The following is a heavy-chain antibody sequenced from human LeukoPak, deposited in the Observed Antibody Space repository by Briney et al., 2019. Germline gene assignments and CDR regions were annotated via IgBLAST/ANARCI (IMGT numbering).Heavy chain of an antibody. Sequence: SSETLSLTCAVYGVSFSGYYWSWMREPPGKGREWIGEINHSGSTNYNPPLKSRVTISVDTSKNQFSLKLSSVPAADTAVYYCARGNVGLRYFDGPTLKNWFDPWGQGTLVTVSS. D-gene: IGHD3-9*01. CDR1: GVSFSGYY. CDR3: ARGNVGLRYFDGPTLKNWFDP. V-gene: IGHV4-34*01. J-gene: IGHJ5*02. CDR2: INHSGST.